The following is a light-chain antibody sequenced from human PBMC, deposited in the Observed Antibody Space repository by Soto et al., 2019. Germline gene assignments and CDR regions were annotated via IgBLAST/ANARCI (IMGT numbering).Light chain of an antibody. CDR3: QQYNTFWT. V-gene: IGKV1-5*01. CDR2: DAS. CDR1: QDISNY. Sequence: IHITQYPSSLPASVGDRVTITCQASQDISNYLNWYQQKPGKAPKLLIYDASNLESGVPSRFSGSGSGTEFTLTSSSLQPDDFVTYYCQQYNTFWTFGQGTKV. J-gene: IGKJ1*01.